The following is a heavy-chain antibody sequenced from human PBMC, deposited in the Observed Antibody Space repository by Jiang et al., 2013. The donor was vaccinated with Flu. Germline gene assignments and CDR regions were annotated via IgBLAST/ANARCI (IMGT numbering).Heavy chain of an antibody. V-gene: IGHV3-48*01. J-gene: IGHJ4*02. D-gene: IGHD2-2*02. CDR2: ISSSSSTI. CDR3: ARDIPPVSQLY. CDR1: YS. Sequence: YSMNWVRQAPGKGLEWVSYISSSSSTIYYADSVKGRFTISRDNAKNSLYLQMNSLRAEDTAVYYCARDIPPVSQLYWGQGTLVTVSS.